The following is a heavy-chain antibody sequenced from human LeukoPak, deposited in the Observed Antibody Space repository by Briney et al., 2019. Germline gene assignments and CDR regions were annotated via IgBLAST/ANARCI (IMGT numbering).Heavy chain of an antibody. Sequence: SQTLSLTCTVSGGSISSGGYYWSWIRQHPGKGLEWIGYIYYSGSTYYNPSLKSRVTISVDTSKNQFSLKLSSVTAADTAVYYCARGRQIYSSSWNATPNDYWGQGTLVTVSS. D-gene: IGHD6-13*01. V-gene: IGHV4-31*03. J-gene: IGHJ4*02. CDR2: IYYSGST. CDR1: GGSISSGGYY. CDR3: ARGRQIYSSSWNATPNDY.